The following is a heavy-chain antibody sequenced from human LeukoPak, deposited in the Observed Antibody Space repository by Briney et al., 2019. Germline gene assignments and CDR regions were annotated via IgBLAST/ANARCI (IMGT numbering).Heavy chain of an antibody. D-gene: IGHD5-24*01. Sequence: NSSETLSLTCTVSGASINNYYWSWVRQSPGKGLEWIGYIYSSGSTNYNPSFKSRVTISLDTSKTQFSLKLNSVIAADTAIYFCARGPTDGYNYGFDYWGQGTLVTVSS. CDR1: GASINNYY. CDR2: IYSSGST. CDR3: ARGPTDGYNYGFDY. J-gene: IGHJ4*02. V-gene: IGHV4-59*01.